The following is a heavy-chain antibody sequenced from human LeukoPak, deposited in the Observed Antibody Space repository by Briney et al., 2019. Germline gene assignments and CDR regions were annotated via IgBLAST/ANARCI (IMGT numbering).Heavy chain of an antibody. CDR3: ARWISSSAWSPYLDY. CDR2: ISSSYSYI. J-gene: IGHJ4*02. D-gene: IGHD6-19*01. V-gene: IGHV3-21*01. CDR1: GFTFSFYS. Sequence: GGSLRLSCAASGFTFSFYSMNWVRQAPGKGLEWVSSISSSYSYIYYADSVKGRFTISRDNAKNSLYLQTNSLRAEDTAVYYCARWISSSAWSPYLDYWGQGTLVTVSS.